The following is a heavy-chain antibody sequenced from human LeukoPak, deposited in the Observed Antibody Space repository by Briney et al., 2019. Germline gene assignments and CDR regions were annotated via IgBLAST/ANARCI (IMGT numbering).Heavy chain of an antibody. D-gene: IGHD2/OR15-2a*01. Sequence: ASVKVSCKASGYTFTGYYMHWVRQAPGQGLEWMGWINPNSGGTNYAQKLQGRVTMTTDTSTSTAYLDLRSLRSDDTAVYYCARSTYRGGDAFDIWGQGTMVTVSS. CDR2: INPNSGGT. J-gene: IGHJ3*02. CDR1: GYTFTGYY. CDR3: ARSTYRGGDAFDI. V-gene: IGHV1-2*02.